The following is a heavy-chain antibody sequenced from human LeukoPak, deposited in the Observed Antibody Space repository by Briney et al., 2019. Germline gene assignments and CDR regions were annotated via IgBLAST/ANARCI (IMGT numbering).Heavy chain of an antibody. J-gene: IGHJ4*02. Sequence: PGGSLRLSCAASGFTFSNYWMSWVRQAPGKGLEWVSAISSSGGSTYYADSVKGRFTTSRDNSKNTLYLQMNSLRAEDTAVYYCAKIQGYYFDYWGQGTLVTVSS. CDR3: AKIQGYYFDY. V-gene: IGHV3-23*01. D-gene: IGHD5-18*01. CDR1: GFTFSNYW. CDR2: ISSSGGST.